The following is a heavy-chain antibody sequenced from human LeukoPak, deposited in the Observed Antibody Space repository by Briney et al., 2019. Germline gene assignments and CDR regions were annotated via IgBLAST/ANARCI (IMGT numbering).Heavy chain of an antibody. CDR3: ARWGLQSRDIVVVPAAKGWFDP. Sequence: GGSLRLSCVASGIAFASHAMSWVRQAPGKGLEWVSGISGSGDNTYYADSVKGRFTISRDNAKNSLYLQMNSLRAEDTAVYYCARWGLQSRDIVVVPAAKGWFDPWGQGPLVTVSS. CDR2: ISGSGDNT. CDR1: GIAFASHA. V-gene: IGHV3-23*01. D-gene: IGHD2-2*01. J-gene: IGHJ5*02.